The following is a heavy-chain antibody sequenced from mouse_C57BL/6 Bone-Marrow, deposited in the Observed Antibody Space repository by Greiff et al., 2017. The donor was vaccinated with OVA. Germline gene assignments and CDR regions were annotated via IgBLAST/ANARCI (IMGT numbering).Heavy chain of an antibody. D-gene: IGHD1-1*02. Sequence: GGGLVQPKGSLKLSCAASGFSFNTYAMNWVRQAPGKGLEWVARIRSKSNNYATYYADSVKDRFTISRDDSESMLYLQMNNLKTEDTAMYYCVRHADYRGYFDYWGQGTTLTVSS. V-gene: IGHV10-1*01. CDR2: IRSKSNNYAT. CDR3: VRHADYRGYFDY. J-gene: IGHJ2*01. CDR1: GFSFNTYA.